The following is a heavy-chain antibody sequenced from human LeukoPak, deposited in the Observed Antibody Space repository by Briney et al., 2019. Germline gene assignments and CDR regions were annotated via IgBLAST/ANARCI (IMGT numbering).Heavy chain of an antibody. J-gene: IGHJ4*02. CDR3: AREATGYYDSSGIFDY. CDR1: GGTFSSYA. Sequence: EASVKVSCKASGGTFSSYAISWVQQAPGQGLEWMGRIIPIFGIANYAQKFQGRVTVTADKSTSTAYMELSSLRSEDTAVYYCAREATGYYDSSGIFDYWGQGTLVTVSS. V-gene: IGHV1-69*04. CDR2: IIPIFGIA. D-gene: IGHD3-22*01.